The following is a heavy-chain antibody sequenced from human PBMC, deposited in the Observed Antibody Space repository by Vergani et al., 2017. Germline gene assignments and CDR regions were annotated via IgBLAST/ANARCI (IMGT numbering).Heavy chain of an antibody. Sequence: EVELVESGGGLVQPGGSLRLSCAASGFTFNEYWMHWARQVPGKGLVWVSGMNGDGDTISYAGSVKGRFTISRDNAKNTLFLQMNSLRAEDTAVYYCARARKFRFGVVWENWFDPWGQGTLVTVSS. V-gene: IGHV3-74*01. J-gene: IGHJ5*02. D-gene: IGHD3-3*01. CDR1: GFTFNEYW. CDR2: MNGDGDTI. CDR3: ARARKFRFGVVWENWFDP.